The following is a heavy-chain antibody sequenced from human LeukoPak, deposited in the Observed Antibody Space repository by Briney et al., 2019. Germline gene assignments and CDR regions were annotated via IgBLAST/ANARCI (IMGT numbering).Heavy chain of an antibody. CDR3: AKDWGFQYATGSYCEY. CDR2: ISYDGNNK. CDR1: GFTFRNYG. J-gene: IGHJ4*02. D-gene: IGHD3-10*01. V-gene: IGHV3-30*18. Sequence: GGSLRLSCAASGFTFRNYGMHWVRQAPGKKLEWVADISYDGNNKYCAAYVKRRLSISRDNSKNMLYLQMNSLRPEDTAVYYCAKDWGFQYATGSYCEYWGQGTRVTVSS.